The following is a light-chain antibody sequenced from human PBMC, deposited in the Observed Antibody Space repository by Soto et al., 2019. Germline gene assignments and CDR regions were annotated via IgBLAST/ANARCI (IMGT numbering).Light chain of an antibody. CDR3: HQYNSWPHT. J-gene: IGKJ4*01. V-gene: IGKV3-15*01. Sequence: EIVLTQSPATLAVSPGEGATLSCRASQGVSSNLAWCRQKPGQAPRLLIYGASTRATGIPPRFSGSGSGTEFTLTISSLPSEDFAVYYGHQYNSWPHTCGGGTKVEIK. CDR2: GAS. CDR1: QGVSSN.